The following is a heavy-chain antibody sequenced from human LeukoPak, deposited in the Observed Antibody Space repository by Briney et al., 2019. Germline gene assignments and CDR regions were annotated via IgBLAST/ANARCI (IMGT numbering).Heavy chain of an antibody. V-gene: IGHV4-61*02. CDR1: GGPISSGGYY. J-gene: IGHJ5*02. CDR3: ARGEDYGEANWFDP. Sequence: SETLSLTCTVSGGPISSGGYYWSWIRQPAGKGLEWIGRIYTSGSTNYNPSLKSRVTISVDTSKNQFSLKLSSVTAADTAVYYCARGEDYGEANWFDPWGQGTLVTVSS. CDR2: IYTSGST. D-gene: IGHD4-17*01.